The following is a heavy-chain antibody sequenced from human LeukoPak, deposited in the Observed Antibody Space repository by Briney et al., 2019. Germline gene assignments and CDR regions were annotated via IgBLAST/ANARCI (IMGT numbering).Heavy chain of an antibody. CDR3: ARDRRVDGMDV. CDR2: ISSSSSTI. V-gene: IGHV3-48*01. D-gene: IGHD1-26*01. J-gene: IGHJ6*02. CDR1: GFTFSSYS. Sequence: SGGSLRLSCAASGFTFSSYSMNWVRQAPGKGLEWVSYISSSSSTIYYADSVKGRFTISRDNAKNSLYLQMNSLRAEDTAVYYCARDRRVDGMDVWGQGTTVIVSS.